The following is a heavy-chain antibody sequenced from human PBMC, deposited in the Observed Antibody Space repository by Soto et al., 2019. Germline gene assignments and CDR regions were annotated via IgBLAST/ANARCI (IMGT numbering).Heavy chain of an antibody. CDR3: ARVPHRYCSSTSCYAGPSYYYYYMDV. CDR2: IIPILGIA. CDR1: GGTFSSYT. D-gene: IGHD2-2*01. J-gene: IGHJ6*03. Sequence: SVKVSCKASGGTFSSYTISWVRQAPGQGLEWMGRIIPILGIANYAQKFQGRVTITADKSTSTAYMELSSLRSEDTAVYYCARVPHRYCSSTSCYAGPSYYYYYMDVWGKGTTVTVCS. V-gene: IGHV1-69*02.